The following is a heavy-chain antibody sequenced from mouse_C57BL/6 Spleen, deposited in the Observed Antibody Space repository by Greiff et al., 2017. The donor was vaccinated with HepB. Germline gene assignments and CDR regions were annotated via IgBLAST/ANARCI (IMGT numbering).Heavy chain of an antibody. V-gene: IGHV1-64*01. D-gene: IGHD4-1*01. Sequence: QVQLQQPGAELVKPGASVKLSCKASGYTFTSYWMHWVKQRPGQGLEWIGMIHPNSGSTNYNEKFKSKATLTVDKSSSTAYMQLSSLTSEDSAVYYCARPVSSTGDDFDYWGQGTTLTVSS. CDR1: GYTFTSYW. J-gene: IGHJ2*01. CDR2: IHPNSGST. CDR3: ARPVSSTGDDFDY.